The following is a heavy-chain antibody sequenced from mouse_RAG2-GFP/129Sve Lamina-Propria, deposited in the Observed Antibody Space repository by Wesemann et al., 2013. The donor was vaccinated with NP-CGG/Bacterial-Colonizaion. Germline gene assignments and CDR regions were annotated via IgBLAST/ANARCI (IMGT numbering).Heavy chain of an antibody. Sequence: EVQLVESGGGLVKPGGSLKLSCAASGFTFSSYAMSWVRQTPEKRLEWVAAINSNGGSTYYPDTVKDRFTISRDNAKNTLYLQMSSLRSEDTALYYCARPYDGYYWFAYWGQGTLVTVSA. CDR3: ARPYDGYYWFAY. CDR1: GFTFSSYA. CDR2: INSNGGST. J-gene: IGHJ3*01. V-gene: IGHV5-6-2*01. D-gene: IGHD2-3*01.